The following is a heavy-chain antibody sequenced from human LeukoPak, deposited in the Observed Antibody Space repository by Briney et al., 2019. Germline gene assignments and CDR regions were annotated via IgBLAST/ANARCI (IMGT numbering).Heavy chain of an antibody. CDR2: ISSSSSPI. CDR3: AKGGSYRFDY. V-gene: IGHV3-48*02. D-gene: IGHD1-26*01. J-gene: IGHJ4*02. Sequence: GGSLRLSCAASGFSLSTYGMNWVRQAPGKGLEWVSYISSSSSPIYYADSVKGRFTISRDNAKNSLYLQMNSLRDEDTAVYYCAKGGSYRFDYWGQGTLVTASS. CDR1: GFSLSTYG.